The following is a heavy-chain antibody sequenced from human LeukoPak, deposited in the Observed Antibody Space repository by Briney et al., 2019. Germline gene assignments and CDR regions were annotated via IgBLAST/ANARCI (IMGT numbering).Heavy chain of an antibody. J-gene: IGHJ4*02. Sequence: GGSLRLSXVASGFSFSSFWMHWVRQAPGKGLVWVSRINSDGSSTTYADSVKGRFTMSRDNAKNTLYLQMNSLRDEDTAVYYCTRTLDYWGQGTLVTVSS. CDR2: INSDGSST. V-gene: IGHV3-74*03. CDR3: TRTLDY. CDR1: GFSFSSFW.